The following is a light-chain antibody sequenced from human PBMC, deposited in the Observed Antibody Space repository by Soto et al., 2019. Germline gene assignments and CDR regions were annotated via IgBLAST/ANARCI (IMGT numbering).Light chain of an antibody. J-gene: IGKJ3*01. CDR2: GAS. CDR1: QSVSSSS. CDR3: QQYGSSPLFT. Sequence: EIVLTQSPGTLSLSPGERVTLSCMASQSVSSSSLAWYQQKPGQAPRLLIYGASSRATGIPDRFSGSGSGTDFTLTIRRLEPEDFAVYYCQQYGSSPLFTFGPGTKVDIQ. V-gene: IGKV3-20*01.